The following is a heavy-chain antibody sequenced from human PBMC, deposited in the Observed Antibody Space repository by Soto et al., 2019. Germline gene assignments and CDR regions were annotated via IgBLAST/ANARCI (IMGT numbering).Heavy chain of an antibody. CDR3: ARQDFIVVPAAIPWFDP. Sequence: GASVKVSCKASGYTFTSYDINWVRQATGQGLEWMGWMNPNSGNTGYAQKFQGRVTMTRNTSISTAYMELSSLRSEDTAVYYCARQDFIVVPAAIPWFDPWGQGTLVTVSS. J-gene: IGHJ5*02. CDR2: MNPNSGNT. D-gene: IGHD2-2*01. CDR1: GYTFTSYD. V-gene: IGHV1-8*01.